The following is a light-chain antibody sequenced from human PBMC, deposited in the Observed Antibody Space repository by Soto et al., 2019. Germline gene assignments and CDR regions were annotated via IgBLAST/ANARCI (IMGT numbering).Light chain of an antibody. CDR2: DAS. CDR1: QSVSSH. J-gene: IGKJ5*01. Sequence: EIVLTQSLATLSLSPGERATLSCRASQSVSSHLAWYQQKPGQAPRLLIHDASSRVTGIPDRFSGSGSGTDFTLTISSLEPEDFALYYCQQRSAWPPSITFGQGTRLEI. V-gene: IGKV3-11*01. CDR3: QQRSAWPPSIT.